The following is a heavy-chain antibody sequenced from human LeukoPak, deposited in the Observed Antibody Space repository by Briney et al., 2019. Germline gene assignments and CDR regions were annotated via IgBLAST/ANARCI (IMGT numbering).Heavy chain of an antibody. J-gene: IGHJ4*02. Sequence: EASVKVSCKASGGTFSSYAISWVRQAPGQGLEWMGGIIPIFGTANYAQKFQGRVTIAADESTSTAYMELSSLRSEDTAVYYCARVGSGSYYYWGQGTLVTVSS. D-gene: IGHD1-26*01. V-gene: IGHV1-69*13. CDR2: IIPIFGTA. CDR1: GGTFSSYA. CDR3: ARVGSGSYYY.